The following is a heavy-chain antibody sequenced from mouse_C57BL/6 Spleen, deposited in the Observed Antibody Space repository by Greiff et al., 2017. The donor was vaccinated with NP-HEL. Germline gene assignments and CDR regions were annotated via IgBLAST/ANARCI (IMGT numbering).Heavy chain of an antibody. J-gene: IGHJ1*03. CDR2: INPYNGGT. CDR1: GYTFTDYY. Sequence: VQLKQSGPVLVKPGASVKMSCKASGYTFTDYYMNWVKQSHGKSLEWIGVINPYNGGTSYNQKFKGKATLTVDKSSSTAYMELNSLTSEDSAVYYCAREGPWYFDVWGTGTTVTVAS. V-gene: IGHV1-19*01. CDR3: AREGPWYFDV.